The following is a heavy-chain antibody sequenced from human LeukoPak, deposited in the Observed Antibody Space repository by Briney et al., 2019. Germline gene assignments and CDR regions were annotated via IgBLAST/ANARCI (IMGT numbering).Heavy chain of an antibody. V-gene: IGHV4-59*12. CDR3: ARAGINYGNYFDP. Sequence: SETLSLTCTVFGGSISSYYWSWIRQPPGKGLEWIGSFYNSGNTNYNPSLKSRVTMSVDTSKNQFSLKLSSVTAADTAVYYCARAGINYGNYFDPWGQGTLVTVSS. CDR1: GGSISSYY. D-gene: IGHD3-10*01. CDR2: FYNSGNT. J-gene: IGHJ5*02.